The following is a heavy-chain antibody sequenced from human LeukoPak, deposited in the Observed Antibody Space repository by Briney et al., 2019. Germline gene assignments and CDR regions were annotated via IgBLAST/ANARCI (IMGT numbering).Heavy chain of an antibody. D-gene: IGHD2-15*01. CDR1: GFVFSDYA. Sequence: PGGSLRLSCTVSGFVFSDYAMHWVRQSPGKGLEWVAYIRYDGKYKFYADSVKGRFTISRDNSKNTLYLQMNSLRAEDTAVYYCAKVGPVVVAARWGQGTLVTVSS. CDR2: IRYDGKYK. J-gene: IGHJ4*02. CDR3: AKVGPVVVAAR. V-gene: IGHV3-30*02.